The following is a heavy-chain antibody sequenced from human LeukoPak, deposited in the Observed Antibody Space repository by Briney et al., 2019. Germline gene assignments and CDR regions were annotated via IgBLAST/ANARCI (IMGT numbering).Heavy chain of an antibody. J-gene: IGHJ4*02. Sequence: KSSETLSLTCTVSGGSISSYYWSWIRQPPGKGLEWIGYIYYSGSTNYNPSLKSRVTISVDTSKNQFSLKLSSVTAADTAVYYCARSPNHSSGWYTTNDYWAREPWSPSPQ. CDR3: ARSPNHSSGWYTTNDY. D-gene: IGHD6-19*01. CDR2: IYYSGST. CDR1: GGSISSYY. V-gene: IGHV4-59*01.